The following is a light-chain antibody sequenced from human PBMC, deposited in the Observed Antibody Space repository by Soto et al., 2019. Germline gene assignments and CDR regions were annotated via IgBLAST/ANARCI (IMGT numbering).Light chain of an antibody. Sequence: QSVLTQPASVSGSPGQSITISCTGTSSDVGGYNLVSWYQQHPGTAPKLMIYEGSKRPSGVSNRFSGSKSGNTASLTISGLQAEDEAEYYCCSYAGSSTYVLGTGTKLTVL. CDR2: EGS. V-gene: IGLV2-23*01. J-gene: IGLJ1*01. CDR3: CSYAGSSTYV. CDR1: SSDVGGYNL.